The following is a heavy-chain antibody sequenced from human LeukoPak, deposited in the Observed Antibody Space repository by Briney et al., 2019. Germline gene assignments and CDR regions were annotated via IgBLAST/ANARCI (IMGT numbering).Heavy chain of an antibody. CDR2: IKQDGSEK. CDR1: GFTFSSYW. CDR3: ARVGQQWLDGEYYFDY. D-gene: IGHD6-19*01. V-gene: IGHV3-7*01. J-gene: IGHJ4*02. Sequence: GGSLRLSCAASGFTFSSYWMSWVRQAPGKGLEWVANIKQDGSEKYYVDSVKGRFTISRDNAKNSLYLQMNSLRAEDTAVYYCARVGQQWLDGEYYFDYWGQGTLVTVSS.